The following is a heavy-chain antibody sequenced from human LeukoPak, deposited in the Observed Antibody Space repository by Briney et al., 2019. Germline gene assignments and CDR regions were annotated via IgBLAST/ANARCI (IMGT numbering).Heavy chain of an antibody. CDR2: IYHSGST. Sequence: SQTLSLTCAVSGGSISSGGYSWSWIRQPPGKGLEWIGYIYHSGSTYYNPFLKSRVTISVDRSKNQFSLKLSSVTAADTAVYYCACGSGYYYGMDVWGQGTTVTVSS. CDR3: ACGSGYYYGMDV. CDR1: GGSISSGGYS. V-gene: IGHV4-30-2*01. J-gene: IGHJ6*02. D-gene: IGHD2-21*01.